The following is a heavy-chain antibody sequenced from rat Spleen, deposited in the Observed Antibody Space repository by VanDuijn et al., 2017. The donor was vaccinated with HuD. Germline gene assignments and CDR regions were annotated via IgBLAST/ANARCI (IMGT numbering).Heavy chain of an antibody. D-gene: IGHD1-2*01. Sequence: EVQLVESGGGLVQPGRSMKLSCAASGLSFSNYDMAWIRQAPGKGLEWVASITNASGRTYYPDSVKGRFTISRDTAQNTLYLQMNSLRSEDTATYFCARRDFSSFIYAFFDYWGQGVMVTVSS. CDR1: GLSFSNYD. J-gene: IGHJ2*01. V-gene: IGHV5-25*01. CDR2: ITNASGRT. CDR3: ARRDFSSFIYAFFDY.